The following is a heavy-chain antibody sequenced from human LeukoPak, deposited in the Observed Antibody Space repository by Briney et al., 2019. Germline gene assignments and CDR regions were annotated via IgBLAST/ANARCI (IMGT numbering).Heavy chain of an antibody. CDR3: ARGRGTSCYGY. J-gene: IGHJ4*02. CDR1: GGSLSGYY. Sequence: PSETLSLTCAVYGGSLSGYYWSWVRQPPGKGLEWIGEINHSGNTNYNPSLKSRVTISVDTSKNQFSLQLSSVTAADTAVYYRARGRGTSCYGYWGQGTLVTVSS. CDR2: INHSGNT. V-gene: IGHV4-34*01. D-gene: IGHD2-2*01.